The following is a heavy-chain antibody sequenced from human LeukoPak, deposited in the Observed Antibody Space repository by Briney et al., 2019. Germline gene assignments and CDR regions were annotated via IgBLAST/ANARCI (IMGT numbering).Heavy chain of an antibody. CDR2: INWNGGSA. Sequence: GESLRLSCAASGFTFDDYGMSWVRQAPGKGLEWVSGINWNGGSAGYADSVKGRFTISRDNAKNSLCLQMNSLRAEDTALYYCARESQAFPFDYWGQGTLVTLSS. J-gene: IGHJ4*02. V-gene: IGHV3-20*04. CDR1: GFTFDDYG. CDR3: ARESQAFPFDY.